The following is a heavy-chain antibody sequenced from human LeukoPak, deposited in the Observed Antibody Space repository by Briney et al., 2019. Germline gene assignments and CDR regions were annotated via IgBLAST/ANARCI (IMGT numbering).Heavy chain of an antibody. V-gene: IGHV4-39*07. CDR3: ARGLRSTGGFDY. CDR1: GDSLSSSNYY. Sequence: SSETLSLTCSVSGDSLSSSNYYLAWIRQPPGKGLEWIGEINHSGSTNYNPSLKSRVTISVDTSKNQFSLKLSSVTAADTAVYYCARGLRSTGGFDYWGQGTLVTVSS. D-gene: IGHD2-2*01. J-gene: IGHJ4*02. CDR2: INHSGST.